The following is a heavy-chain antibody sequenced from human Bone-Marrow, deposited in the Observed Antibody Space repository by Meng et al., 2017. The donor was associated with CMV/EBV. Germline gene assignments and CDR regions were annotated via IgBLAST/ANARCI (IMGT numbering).Heavy chain of an antibody. V-gene: IGHV3-20*04. CDR1: GFTFDDYG. J-gene: IGHJ4*02. D-gene: IGHD1-26*01. CDR2: INWNGGST. Sequence: GGSLRLSCAASGFTFDDYGMSWVRQAPGKGLEWVSGINWNGGSTGYADSVKGRFTISRDNAKNSLYLQMNSLRAEDMALYYCAKAGVGVTYFDYWGQGTLVTVSS. CDR3: AKAGVGVTYFDY.